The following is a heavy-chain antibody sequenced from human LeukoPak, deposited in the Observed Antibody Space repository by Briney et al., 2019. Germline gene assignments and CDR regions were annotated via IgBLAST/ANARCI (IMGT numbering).Heavy chain of an antibody. J-gene: IGHJ6*02. Sequence: PSETLSLTCTVSGGSISSSSYYWGWIRQPPGKGLEWIGSIYYSGSTYYNPSLKSRVTISVDTSKNQFSLKLSSVTAADTAVYYCARYYYYDSSGYYRYYYGMDVWGQGTTVTVSS. CDR2: IYYSGST. CDR3: ARYYYYDSSGYYRYYYGMDV. CDR1: GGSISSSSYY. D-gene: IGHD3-22*01. V-gene: IGHV4-39*01.